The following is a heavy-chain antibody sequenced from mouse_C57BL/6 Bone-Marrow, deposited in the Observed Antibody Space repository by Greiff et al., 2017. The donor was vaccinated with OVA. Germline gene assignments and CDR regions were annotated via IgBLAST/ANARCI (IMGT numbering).Heavy chain of an antibody. Sequence: QVQLQQSGPELVKPGASVKISCKASGYTFTDYYINWVKQRPGQGLEWIGWIFPGSGSTYYNEKFKGKATLTVDKSSSTAYMLLSSLTSEDSAVYFCARKDYGNYVWYFDVWGTGTTVTVSS. D-gene: IGHD2-1*01. CDR2: IFPGSGST. CDR3: ARKDYGNYVWYFDV. J-gene: IGHJ1*03. V-gene: IGHV1-75*01. CDR1: GYTFTDYY.